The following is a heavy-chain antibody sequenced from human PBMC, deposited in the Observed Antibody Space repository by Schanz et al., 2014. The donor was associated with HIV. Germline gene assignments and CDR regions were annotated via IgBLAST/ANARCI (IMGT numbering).Heavy chain of an antibody. CDR1: GGSFSSST. CDR3: ARRESDGALDV. J-gene: IGHJ6*02. V-gene: IGHV1-18*01. CDR2: ISPYNGYT. Sequence: QMQLVQSGAEVKKPGSSVKVSCKASGGSFSSSTISWVRQAPGQGLEWMGWISPYNGYTDYAQKLQGRVTLTTDTSTTTAYMDLRSLRSDDTAVYHCARRESDGALDVWGPGTTVIVSS. D-gene: IGHD2-21*02.